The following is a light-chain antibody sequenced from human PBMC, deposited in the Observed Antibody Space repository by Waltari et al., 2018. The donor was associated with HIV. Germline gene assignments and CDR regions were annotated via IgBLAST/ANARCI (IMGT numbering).Light chain of an antibody. CDR3: SSYTTSRTVV. J-gene: IGLJ2*01. CDR2: DVT. V-gene: IGLV2-14*03. CDR1: SSDVGGYKY. Sequence: QSALTQPASVSGSPGQSITISCTGTSSDVGGYKYVSWYQQHPGKAPKLMVYDVTNRPSGVSNRFSGSKSGNTAFLTISGLQAEDEADYYCSSYTTSRTVVFGGGTKLTVL.